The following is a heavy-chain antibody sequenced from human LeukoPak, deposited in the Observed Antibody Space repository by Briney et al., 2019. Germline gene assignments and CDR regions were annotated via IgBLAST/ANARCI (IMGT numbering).Heavy chain of an antibody. CDR1: GFTFSSYA. CDR3: AAYPSGSYYVTTFDY. Sequence: PGGSLRLSCAASGFTFSSYAMSWVRQAPGKGLEWVSAISGSGGSTYYADSVKGRFTISRDNSKNTLYLQMNSLRAEDTAVYYCAAYPSGSYYVTTFDYWGQGTLVTVSS. D-gene: IGHD1-26*01. J-gene: IGHJ4*02. CDR2: ISGSGGST. V-gene: IGHV3-23*01.